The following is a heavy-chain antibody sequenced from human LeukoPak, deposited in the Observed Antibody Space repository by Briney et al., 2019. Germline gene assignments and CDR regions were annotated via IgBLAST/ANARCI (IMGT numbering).Heavy chain of an antibody. D-gene: IGHD3-3*01. CDR1: AVSLNTYY. V-gene: IGHV4-59*08. CDR2: IYSTGST. J-gene: IGHJ4*02. CDR3: AKTVFLSGWHFDY. Sequence: SETLSLTCTVSAVSLNTYYWSWIRQPPGKGLEWIGYIYSTGSTNYNPSLKSRVTISVDTSKNQFSLKLSSVTAADTAVYYCAKTVFLSGWHFDYWGQGTLVTVSS.